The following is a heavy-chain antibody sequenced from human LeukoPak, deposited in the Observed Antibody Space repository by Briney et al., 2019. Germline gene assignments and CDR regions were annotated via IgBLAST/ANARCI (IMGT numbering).Heavy chain of an antibody. D-gene: IGHD4-23*01. J-gene: IGHJ5*02. CDR3: AISRGPTVAPCNWFDP. Sequence: GGSLRLSCAASGFTFSSYAMSWVRQAPGKGLEWVSAISGSGGSTYYADSVKGRFTISRDNSKNTLYLQMNSLRAEDTAVYYCAISRGPTVAPCNWFDPWGQGTLVTVSS. CDR2: ISGSGGST. V-gene: IGHV3-23*01. CDR1: GFTFSSYA.